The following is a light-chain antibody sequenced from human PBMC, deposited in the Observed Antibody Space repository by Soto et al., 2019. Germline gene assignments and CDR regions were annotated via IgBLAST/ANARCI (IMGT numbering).Light chain of an antibody. Sequence: EVVMTQSPAVLSVSPGETATLSCRASQSISSKLVWYQQKPGQAPRLLIYGAVTRATGIPARFSGSGSTTDFTLTISSLHSEDCAVYYCQQYNNWLSWTFGQGTKVEIK. CDR2: GAV. J-gene: IGKJ1*01. CDR3: QQYNNWLSWT. CDR1: QSISSK. V-gene: IGKV3-15*01.